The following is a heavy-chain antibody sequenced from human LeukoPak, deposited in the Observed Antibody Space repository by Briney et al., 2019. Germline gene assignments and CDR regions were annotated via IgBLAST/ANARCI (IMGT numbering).Heavy chain of an antibody. CDR1: GGSISSGGYY. V-gene: IGHV4-31*03. D-gene: IGHD3-16*01. CDR2: IYYSGST. Sequence: SETLSLTCTVSGGSISSGGYYWSWIRQHPGKGLEWIGYIYYSGSTYYNPSLKSRVTISVDTSKNQFSLKLSSVTAADTAVYYCARPGGSGNYFDYWGQGTLVTVSS. J-gene: IGHJ4*02. CDR3: ARPGGSGNYFDY.